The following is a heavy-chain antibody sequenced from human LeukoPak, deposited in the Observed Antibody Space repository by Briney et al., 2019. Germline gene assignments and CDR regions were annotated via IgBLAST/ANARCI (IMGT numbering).Heavy chain of an antibody. J-gene: IGHJ4*02. CDR1: GYTFTGYY. CDR2: INPNSGGT. V-gene: IGHV1-2*02. D-gene: IGHD2-15*01. CDR3: ARDRGCSGGSCYSLD. Sequence: ASVTVSCTASGYTFTGYYMHWVRQASGQGLEWMGWINPNSGGTNYAQKFQGRVTITRDTSISTAYMELSRLRSDDTAVYYCARDRGCSGGSCYSLDWGQGTLVTVSS.